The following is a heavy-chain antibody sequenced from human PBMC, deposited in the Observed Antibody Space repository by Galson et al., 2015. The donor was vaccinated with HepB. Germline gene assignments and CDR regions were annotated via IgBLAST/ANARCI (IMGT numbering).Heavy chain of an antibody. J-gene: IGHJ6*02. V-gene: IGHV4-39*01. D-gene: IGHD6-19*01. Sequence: ETLSLTCTVSGGSISSSTYQWGWIRQPPGKGLEWIGSIYYGGSIDYNPSLKSRVTIAVDASKNQFSLKVSSVTAADTAVYYCARQGVAVTGTYYSGMDVWGQGTTVTVSS. CDR3: ARQGVAVTGTYYSGMDV. CDR1: GGSISSSTYQ. CDR2: IYYGGSI.